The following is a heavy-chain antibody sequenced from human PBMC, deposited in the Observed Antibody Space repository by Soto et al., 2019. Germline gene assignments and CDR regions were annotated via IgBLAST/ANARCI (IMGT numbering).Heavy chain of an antibody. V-gene: IGHV1-69*04. J-gene: IGHJ6*02. D-gene: IGHD1-1*01. CDR3: ANGHDNYSYYGMDV. Sequence: QVQLVQSGSEVKKPGSSVKVSCKTSGGTLSSFAISWVRQAPGQGLEWVGTFIPVVAMAKYGQNFQGRVTITADQSTNTLFMELSSLTYEDTAMYYCANGHDNYSYYGMDVWGQGTTVTVSS. CDR2: FIPVVAMA. CDR1: GGTLSSFA.